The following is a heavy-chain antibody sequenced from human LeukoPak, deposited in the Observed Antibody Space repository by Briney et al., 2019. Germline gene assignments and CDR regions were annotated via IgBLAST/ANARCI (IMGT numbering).Heavy chain of an antibody. Sequence: PGGSLRLSCAASGFTFSGYNMNWVRQAPGKGLEWVSSISSSSSYIYYADSVKGRFTISRDNAKNSLYLQMNSLRAEDTAVYYCAELGITMIGGVWGKGTTVNISS. CDR2: ISSSSSYI. CDR3: AELGITMIGGV. V-gene: IGHV3-21*01. D-gene: IGHD3-10*02. J-gene: IGHJ6*04. CDR1: GFTFSGYN.